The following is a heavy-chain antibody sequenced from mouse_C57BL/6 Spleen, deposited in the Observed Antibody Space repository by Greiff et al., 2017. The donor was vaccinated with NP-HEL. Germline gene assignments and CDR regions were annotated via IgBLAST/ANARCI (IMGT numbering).Heavy chain of an antibody. Sequence: EVQLQQSGPGLVKPSQSLSLTCSVTGYSITSGYYWNWIRQFPGNKLEWMGYISYDGSNNYNPSLKNRISITRDTSKNQFFLKLNSVTTEDTATYYCAREAFTTNYFDYWGQGTTLTVSS. V-gene: IGHV3-6*01. CDR1: GYSITSGYY. D-gene: IGHD1-1*01. CDR2: ISYDGSN. CDR3: AREAFTTNYFDY. J-gene: IGHJ2*01.